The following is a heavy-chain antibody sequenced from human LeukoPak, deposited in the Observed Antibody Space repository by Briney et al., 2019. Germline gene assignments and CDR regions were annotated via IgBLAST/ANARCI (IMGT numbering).Heavy chain of an antibody. J-gene: IGHJ4*02. CDR1: GFIFSDYD. CDR2: IKQDGSEK. V-gene: IGHV3-7*01. Sequence: GGSLRLSCTASGFIFSDYDMEWVRQAPGKGLEWVANIKQDGSEKYYVDSVKGRFTISRDNAKNSLYLQMNSLRAEDTAVYYCARDKIVGATHFDYWGQGALVTVSS. CDR3: ARDKIVGATHFDY. D-gene: IGHD1-26*01.